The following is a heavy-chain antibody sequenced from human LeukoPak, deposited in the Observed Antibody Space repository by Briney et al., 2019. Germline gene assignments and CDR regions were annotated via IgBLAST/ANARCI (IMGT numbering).Heavy chain of an antibody. J-gene: IGHJ4*02. Sequence: ASVKVSCKASGYTFTNYAIHWVRQAPGQRLEWMAWINNNNGNTKYSQEFQGRVTITRDTSATTAYMELSSLRSEDMAVYYCVRVRYYSDSSGEYSGHFDYWGQGTMVTVSS. D-gene: IGHD3-22*01. CDR2: INNNNGNT. CDR3: VRVRYYSDSSGEYSGHFDY. V-gene: IGHV1-3*03. CDR1: GYTFTNYA.